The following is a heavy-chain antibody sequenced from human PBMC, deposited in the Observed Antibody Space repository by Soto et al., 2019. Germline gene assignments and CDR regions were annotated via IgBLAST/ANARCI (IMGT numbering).Heavy chain of an antibody. CDR2: ISGTGGST. CDR3: AKGRYSTSWEDY. D-gene: IGHD6-13*01. V-gene: IGHV3-23*01. Sequence: EVQLLESGGGLVQPGGSLRLSCAASGFTFSSYAMIWVRQVPGKGLEWVSAISGTGGSTHYADSVKGRFAISRDNSKNTLYLQMSSLRAEDTAVYYCAKGRYSTSWEDYWGQGTLVTVSS. CDR1: GFTFSSYA. J-gene: IGHJ4*02.